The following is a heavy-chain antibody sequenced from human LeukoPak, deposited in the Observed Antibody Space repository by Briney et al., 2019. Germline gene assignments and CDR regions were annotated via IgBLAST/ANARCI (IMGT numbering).Heavy chain of an antibody. Sequence: ASVKVSCKASGGTFSSYAISWVRQAPGQGLEWMGGIIPIFGTANYAQKFQGRVTITADESTSTAYMELSSLRSEDTAVYYCASGYSYGSRHDYWGQGTLVTVSS. CDR1: GGTFSSYA. V-gene: IGHV1-69*13. CDR3: ASGYSYGSRHDY. CDR2: IIPIFGTA. D-gene: IGHD5-18*01. J-gene: IGHJ4*02.